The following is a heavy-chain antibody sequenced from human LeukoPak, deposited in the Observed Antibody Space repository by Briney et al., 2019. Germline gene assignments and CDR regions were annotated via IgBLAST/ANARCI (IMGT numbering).Heavy chain of an antibody. V-gene: IGHV4-34*01. CDR2: INHSGST. J-gene: IGHJ4*02. CDR1: GGSFSGYY. CDR3: ARGALIRRGIDY. Sequence: PSETLSLTRAVYGGSFSGYYWSWIRQPPGKGLEWIGEINHSGSTNYNPSLKSRVTISVDTSKNQFSLKLSSVTAEDTAVYYCARGALIRRGIDYWGQGTLVTVSS. D-gene: IGHD3-22*01.